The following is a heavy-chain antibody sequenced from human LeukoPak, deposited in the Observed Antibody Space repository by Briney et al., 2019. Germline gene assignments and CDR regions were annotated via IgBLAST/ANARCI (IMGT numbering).Heavy chain of an antibody. J-gene: IGHJ6*03. CDR3: SRSAYLYYYFYYMDV. CDR2: IKSKAYGGTT. CDR1: GFTFSDYY. Sequence: GGALRLSCAASGFTFSDYYMSWIRQAPGKGLEWVGFIKSKAYGGTTEYAASVKGRFAISRDDSKSIAYLQMNSLKTEDTAVYYCSRSAYLYYYFYYMDVWGKGTTVTVSS. V-gene: IGHV3-49*03.